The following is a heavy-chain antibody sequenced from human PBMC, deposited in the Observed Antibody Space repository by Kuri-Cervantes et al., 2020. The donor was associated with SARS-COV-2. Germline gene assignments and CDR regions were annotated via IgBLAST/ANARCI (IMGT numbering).Heavy chain of an antibody. D-gene: IGHD4-11*01. J-gene: IGHJ4*02. CDR1: GFSLTTSGMC. Sequence: SGPTLVKPTQTLTLTCTFSGFSLTTSGMCVAWIRQPPGKALEWPARIDWDDDKYYKTSLNTRLSISKDTSKDQVVLTMTNMDPVDTATYYCARIRAATVIADYWGQGTLVAVSS. CDR3: ARIRAATVIADY. CDR2: IDWDDDK. V-gene: IGHV2-70*11.